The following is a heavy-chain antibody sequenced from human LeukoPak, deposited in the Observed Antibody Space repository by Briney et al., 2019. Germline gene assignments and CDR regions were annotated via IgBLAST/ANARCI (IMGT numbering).Heavy chain of an antibody. V-gene: IGHV3-33*08. CDR3: ARARGWEPNHYYYYMDV. J-gene: IGHJ6*03. CDR1: GFTLSSYW. Sequence: PGGSLRLSCAASGFTLSSYWMHWVRQAPGKGLEWVALIWYDGSNKYYADSVEGRFTVSRDNSKNTLYLQMNSLRAEDTAVYYCARARGWEPNHYYYYMDVWGKGTTVTVSS. D-gene: IGHD1-26*01. CDR2: IWYDGSNK.